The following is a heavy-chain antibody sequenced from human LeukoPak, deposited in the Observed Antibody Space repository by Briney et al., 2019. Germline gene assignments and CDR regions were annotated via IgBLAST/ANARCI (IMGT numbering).Heavy chain of an antibody. CDR3: ARGLIVGATWTREYYFDY. D-gene: IGHD1-26*01. CDR1: GYTFTSYY. CDR2: INPSGGST. J-gene: IGHJ4*02. Sequence: GASVKVSCKASGYTFTSYYMHWVRQAPGQGLEWMGIINPSGGSTSYAQKFQGRVTMTRDMSTSTVYMELSSLRSEDTAVYYCARGLIVGATWTREYYFDYWGQGTLVTVSS. V-gene: IGHV1-46*01.